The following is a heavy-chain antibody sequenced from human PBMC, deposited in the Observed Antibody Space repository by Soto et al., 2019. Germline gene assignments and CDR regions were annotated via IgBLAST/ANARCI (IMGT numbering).Heavy chain of an antibody. V-gene: IGHV1-3*01. CDR1: GYTFTSYA. CDR2: INAGNGNT. D-gene: IGHD6-6*01. CDR3: ARDRSIAARSSPPLFDY. Sequence: GASVKVSCKASGYTFTSYAMHWVRQAPGQRLEWMGWINAGNGNTKYSQKFQGRVTITRDTSASTAYMELSSLRSEDTAVYYCARDRSIAARSSPPLFDYWGQGTLVTVSS. J-gene: IGHJ4*02.